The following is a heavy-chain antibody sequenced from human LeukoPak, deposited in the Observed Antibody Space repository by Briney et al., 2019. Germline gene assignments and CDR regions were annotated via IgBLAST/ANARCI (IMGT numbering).Heavy chain of an antibody. CDR1: GDSISSTSHY. J-gene: IGHJ4*02. D-gene: IGHD4-23*01. V-gene: IGHV4-39*01. CDR2: IYYSGTT. CDR3: ARQNIYGGNSVGFDY. Sequence: SETLSLTCTVSGDSISSTSHYWAWIRQSPAKGLRWIGSIYYSGTTYYNLSLKSRVTISVDTSNNHFSLKLSSVTAADTAVYYCARQNIYGGNSVGFDYWGQGTLVTVSS.